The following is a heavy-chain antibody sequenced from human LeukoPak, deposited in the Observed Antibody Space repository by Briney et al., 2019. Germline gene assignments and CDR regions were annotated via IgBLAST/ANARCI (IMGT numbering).Heavy chain of an antibody. J-gene: IGHJ4*02. CDR2: ISGSGDTT. V-gene: IGHV3-23*01. Sequence: GGSLRLSCAASGFTFSNYAMTWVRQTPGKGLEWVSAISGSGDTTYYADSVRGRFTVSRDNSKSTLYLQMNSLRVEDTAVYYCAKGYCSTNNCYRLDYWGQESLVTVSS. CDR1: GFTFSNYA. D-gene: IGHD2-2*01. CDR3: AKGYCSTNNCYRLDY.